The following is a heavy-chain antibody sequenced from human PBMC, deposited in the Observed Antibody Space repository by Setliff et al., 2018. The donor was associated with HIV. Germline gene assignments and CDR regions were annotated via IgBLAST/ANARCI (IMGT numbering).Heavy chain of an antibody. Sequence: ASVKVSCKASGYTFTSYGISWVRQAPGQGLEWMGWISAYNGNTNYAQKLQGRVSMTTDTSTSTAYTELRSLRSDDTAVYYCARAGSYDSSGYYYRPFAFDIWGQGTMVTVSS. J-gene: IGHJ3*02. CDR3: ARAGSYDSSGYYYRPFAFDI. V-gene: IGHV1-18*01. D-gene: IGHD3-22*01. CDR2: ISAYNGNT. CDR1: GYTFTSYG.